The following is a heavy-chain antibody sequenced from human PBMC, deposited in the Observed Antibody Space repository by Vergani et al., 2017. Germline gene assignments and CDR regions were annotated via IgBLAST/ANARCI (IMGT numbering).Heavy chain of an antibody. D-gene: IGHD2-2*01. V-gene: IGHV3-15*01. J-gene: IGHJ5*02. CDR3: TTDRYIVVVPAAIEWFDP. CDR1: GFTFSNAW. CDR2: IKSKTEGGTT. Sequence: EVQLVESGGGLVQPGGSLRLSCAASGFTFSNAWMSWVRQAPGKGLEWVGRIKSKTEGGTTDYAAPVKGRFTISRDDSKNTLYLQMNSLKTEDTAVYYCTTDRYIVVVPAAIEWFDPWGQGTLVTVSS.